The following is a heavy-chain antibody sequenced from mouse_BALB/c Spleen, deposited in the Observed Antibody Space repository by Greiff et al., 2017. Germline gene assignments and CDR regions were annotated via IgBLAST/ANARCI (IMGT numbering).Heavy chain of an antibody. CDR1: GFSLTGYG. D-gene: IGHD1-2*01. CDR2: IWGDGST. CDR3: ARVYYGSLYYFDY. V-gene: IGHV2-6-7*01. Sequence: VQRVESGPGLVAPSQSLSITCTVSGFSLTGYGVNWVRQPPGKGLEWLGMIWGDGSTDYNSALKSRLSISKDNSKSQVFLKMNSLQTDDTARYYCARVYYGSLYYFDYWGQGTTLTVSS. J-gene: IGHJ2*01.